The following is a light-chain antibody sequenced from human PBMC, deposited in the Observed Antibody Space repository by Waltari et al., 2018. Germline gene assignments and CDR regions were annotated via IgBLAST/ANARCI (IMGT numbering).Light chain of an antibody. CDR1: QSVSRY. J-gene: IGKJ4*01. CDR2: DAS. CDR3: QQRSTWPLT. V-gene: IGKV3-11*01. Sequence: EIVLTQSPATLYLSPGERATLSCRASQSVSRYLGWYQQKFGQPPRLLIYDASNRATGIPARFSGSWSETDFTLTISSLEPEDFAVYYCQQRSTWPLTFGGGTKVEIK.